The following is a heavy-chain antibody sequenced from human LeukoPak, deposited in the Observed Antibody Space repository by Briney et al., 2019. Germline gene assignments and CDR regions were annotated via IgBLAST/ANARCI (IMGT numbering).Heavy chain of an antibody. CDR2: ISSSSSYI. CDR1: GFTFSSYS. V-gene: IGHV3-21*01. J-gene: IGHJ4*02. CDR3: ARGDYGDYGEGTFGY. Sequence: GGSLRLSCAASGFTFSSYSMNWVRQAPGKGLEWVSSISSSSSYIYYADSVKGRFTISRDNAKNSLYLQMNSLRAEDTAVYYCARGDYGDYGEGTFGYWGQGTLVTVSS. D-gene: IGHD4-17*01.